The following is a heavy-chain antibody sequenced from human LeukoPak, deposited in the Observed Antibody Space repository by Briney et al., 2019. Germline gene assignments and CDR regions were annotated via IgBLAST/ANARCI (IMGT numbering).Heavy chain of an antibody. CDR2: ISSSSSTI. CDR3: ARDTSRTTLYSSGWLGAFDI. D-gene: IGHD6-19*01. J-gene: IGHJ3*02. V-gene: IGHV3-48*04. CDR1: GFTFSSYS. Sequence: GGSLRLSCAASGFTFSSYSMNWVRQAPGKGLEWVSYISSSSSTIYYADSVKGRFTISRDNAKNSLYLQMNSLRAEDTAVYYCARDTSRTTLYSSGWLGAFDIWGQGTMVTVSS.